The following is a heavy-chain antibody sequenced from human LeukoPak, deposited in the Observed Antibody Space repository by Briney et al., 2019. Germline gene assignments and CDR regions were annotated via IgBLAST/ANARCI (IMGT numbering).Heavy chain of an antibody. V-gene: IGHV4-59*01. CDR3: ARDSNYYDSSGYYDY. J-gene: IGHJ4*02. D-gene: IGHD3-22*01. CDR2: IYYSGST. CDR1: GGSISSYY. Sequence: SETLSLTCTVSGGSISSYYWSWIRQPPGKGLEWIGYIYYSGSTNYNPSLRSRVTISVDTSKNQFSLKLSCVTAADTAVYYCARDSNYYDSSGYYDYWGQGTLVTVSS.